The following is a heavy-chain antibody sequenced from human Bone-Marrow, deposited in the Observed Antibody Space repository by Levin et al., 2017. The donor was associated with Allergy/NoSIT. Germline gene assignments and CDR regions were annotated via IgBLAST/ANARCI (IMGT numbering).Heavy chain of an antibody. J-gene: IGHJ4*02. D-gene: IGHD5-24*01. CDR2: IVPIIDET. CDR1: GGTFSTYT. V-gene: IGHV1-69*02. Sequence: PGESLKISCQTSGGTFSTYTINWVRQAPGQGFEWMGRIVPIIDETNYAQKFQDRVTITADKSTSTAYLDLSSLTSEDTAVIYCASLRDGYIYWGQGTRVTVSS. CDR3: ASLRDGYIY.